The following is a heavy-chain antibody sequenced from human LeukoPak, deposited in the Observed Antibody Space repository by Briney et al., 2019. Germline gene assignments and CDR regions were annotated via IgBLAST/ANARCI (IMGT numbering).Heavy chain of an antibody. J-gene: IGHJ4*02. CDR1: GLTFSNAW. CDR3: VTGGGYNGLDY. Sequence: GESLRLSCAVSGLTFSNAWMNWVRQAPGKGLEWVGRVLSRAGGGTIDYAAPVKGRFTISRDDSKTALFLQMNSLRTEDTAVYYCVTGGGYNGLDYWGQGALVTVSS. V-gene: IGHV3-15*07. CDR2: VLSRAGGGTI. D-gene: IGHD5-12*01.